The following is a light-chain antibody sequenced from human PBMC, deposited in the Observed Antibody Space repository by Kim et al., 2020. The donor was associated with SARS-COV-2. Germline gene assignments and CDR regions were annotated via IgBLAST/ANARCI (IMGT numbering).Light chain of an antibody. CDR3: QQYYSYPT. CDR2: AAS. V-gene: IGKV1-8*01. J-gene: IGKJ1*01. Sequence: SAPTGDRVTITCRASQGISSYLAWYQQKPGKAPKLLIYAASTLQSGVPSRFSGSGSGTDFTLTISCLQSEDFATYYCQQYYSYPTFGQGTKVDIK. CDR1: QGISSY.